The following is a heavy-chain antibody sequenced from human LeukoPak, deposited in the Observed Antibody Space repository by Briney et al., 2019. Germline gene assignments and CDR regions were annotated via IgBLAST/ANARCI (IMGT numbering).Heavy chain of an antibody. CDR2: IYTVGGT. D-gene: IGHD1-26*01. CDR1: VFTISTNY. V-gene: IGHV3-66*01. J-gene: IGHJ6*02. Sequence: LGGSLRLSCAASVFTISTNYMNWGRQAPGKGLEWVSIIYTVGGTYYANSAKGRFTISRDNSKNTLYLQMNGLRAEDTAVYYCSTYSAFQPLYGMDVWGQSTTVTVSS. CDR3: STYSAFQPLYGMDV.